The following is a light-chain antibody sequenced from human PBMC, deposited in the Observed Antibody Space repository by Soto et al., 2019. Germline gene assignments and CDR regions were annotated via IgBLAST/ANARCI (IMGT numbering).Light chain of an antibody. CDR3: QQYNNSPEYT. J-gene: IGKJ2*01. CDR2: GAS. Sequence: EIVLTQSPGTLSLSPGERATLSCRASQSVSSSYLAWHQQKPGQAPRLLIYGASNRATGIPDRFSGSGSGTDFTLTISRLEPEDFAVYFCQQYNNSPEYTFGQGTKLEIK. V-gene: IGKV3-20*01. CDR1: QSVSSSY.